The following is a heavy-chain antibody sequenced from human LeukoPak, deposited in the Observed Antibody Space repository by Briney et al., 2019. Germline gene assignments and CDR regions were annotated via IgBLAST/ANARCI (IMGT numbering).Heavy chain of an antibody. J-gene: IGHJ4*02. D-gene: IGHD6-19*01. V-gene: IGHV4-59*08. Sequence: SETLSLTCTVSGGSISSYYWNCIRQPPGKGLEWIGYIYYSGSTNYSPSLKSRVTISVDTSKNQFSLKLSSVTAADTAVYFCARQLRGEAVAGHLQPFDYWGQGTLVTVSS. CDR1: GGSISSYY. CDR3: ARQLRGEAVAGHLQPFDY. CDR2: IYYSGST.